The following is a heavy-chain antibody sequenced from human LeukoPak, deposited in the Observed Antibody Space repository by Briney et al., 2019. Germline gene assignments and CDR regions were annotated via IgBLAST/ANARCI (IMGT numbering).Heavy chain of an antibody. CDR3: TTSIAIFGVVMVY. Sequence: GGSLRLSCAASGFTFSNAWMSWVRQAPGKGLEWVGRIKSKTDGGTTDYAAPVKGRFTISRDDSKNTLYLQMNSLKTEDTAVYYCTTSIAIFGVVMVYWGQGTLVTVSS. D-gene: IGHD3-3*01. V-gene: IGHV3-15*01. J-gene: IGHJ4*02. CDR2: IKSKTDGGTT. CDR1: GFTFSNAW.